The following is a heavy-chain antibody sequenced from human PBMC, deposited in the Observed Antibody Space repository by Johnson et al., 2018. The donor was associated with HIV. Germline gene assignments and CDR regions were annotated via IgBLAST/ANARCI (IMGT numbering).Heavy chain of an antibody. CDR1: GFTFSSYG. Sequence: QVQLVESGGGVVQPGGSLSLSCAASGFTFSSYGMHWVRQAPGKGLEWVAVISYDGSNKYYADSVKGRFTISRDNSKNTLYLQMNSLRAEDTAVYYCARDPDIWGQGTMVTVSS. CDR3: ARDPDI. J-gene: IGHJ3*02. CDR2: ISYDGSNK. V-gene: IGHV3-30*19.